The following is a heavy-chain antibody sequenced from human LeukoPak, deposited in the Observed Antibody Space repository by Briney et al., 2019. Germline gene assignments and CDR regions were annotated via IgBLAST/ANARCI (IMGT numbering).Heavy chain of an antibody. V-gene: IGHV4-59*01. CDR1: GGSISSYY. Sequence: SETLSLTCTVSGGSISSYYWSWIRQSPGKGLEWIGYIYNSGSINYNPSLKSRVTISVDTSKNQFSLKLSSVTAADTAIYYCATKVRGGFDIWGQGTMVTVSS. CDR3: ATKVRGGFDI. CDR2: IYNSGSI. D-gene: IGHD2-15*01. J-gene: IGHJ3*02.